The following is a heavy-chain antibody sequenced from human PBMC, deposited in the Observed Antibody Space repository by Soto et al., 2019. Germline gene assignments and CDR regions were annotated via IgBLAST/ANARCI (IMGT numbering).Heavy chain of an antibody. CDR3: ARGGGRGYSYGYGIRDDAFNL. V-gene: IGHV4-34*01. J-gene: IGHJ3*01. CDR1: GGSFSGYY. CDR2: ISHSGRT. Sequence: QVQLQQWGAGLVKSSETLSLTCAVYGGSFSGYYWSWIRQPPGKGLEWIGEISHSGRTNYNPSRKSRVSISVDTSKNQFSLKVNSVSAADTAVYYCARGGGRGYSYGYGIRDDAFNLWGQGTMVTVSS. D-gene: IGHD5-18*01.